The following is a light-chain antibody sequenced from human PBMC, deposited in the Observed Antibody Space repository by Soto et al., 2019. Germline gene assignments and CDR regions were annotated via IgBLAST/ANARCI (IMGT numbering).Light chain of an antibody. CDR1: QTIGSN. V-gene: IGKV1-39*01. J-gene: IGKJ1*01. Sequence: DIQMTQSPSSLSASVGDRVSITCRASQTIGSNLNWYQQKPGKAPKVLIYGASTLQTGVSSRFSASGSGTVFTLTISSLQRDDFATYYCQHNVSTPPTFGQGTKVE. CDR2: GAS. CDR3: QHNVSTPPT.